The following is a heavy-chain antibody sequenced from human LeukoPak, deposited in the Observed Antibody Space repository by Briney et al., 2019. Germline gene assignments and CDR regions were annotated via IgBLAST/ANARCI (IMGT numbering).Heavy chain of an antibody. CDR2: MNPNSGNT. D-gene: IGHD6-19*01. CDR1: GYTFTSYD. CDR3: ARDKWLAVFLSFDY. J-gene: IGHJ4*02. V-gene: IGHV1-8*03. Sequence: GASVKVSCKASGYTFTSYDINWVRQATGQGLEWMGWMNPNSGNTGYAQKFQGRVTITRNTSISTAYMELSSLRSEDTAVYYCARDKWLAVFLSFDYWGQGTLVTVSS.